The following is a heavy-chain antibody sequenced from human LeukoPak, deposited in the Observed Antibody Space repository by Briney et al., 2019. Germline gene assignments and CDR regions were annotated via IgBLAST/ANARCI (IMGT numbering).Heavy chain of an antibody. CDR1: VGSISSYY. CDR2: IYYSGST. CDR3: ARTEESGYSYRYFGYYYYMDV. V-gene: IGHV4-59*01. J-gene: IGHJ6*03. D-gene: IGHD5-18*01. Sequence: SETLSLTCTVSVGSISSYYWSWIRQPPGQGLEWIGYIYYSGSTHYNPSLKSRVTISVDTSKNQFSMKLSSVTAADTAVYYCARTEESGYSYRYFGYYYYMDVWGKGTTVTVSS.